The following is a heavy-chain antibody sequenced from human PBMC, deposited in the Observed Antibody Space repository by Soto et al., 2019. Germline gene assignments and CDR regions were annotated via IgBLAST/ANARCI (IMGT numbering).Heavy chain of an antibody. CDR1: GGTISSNA. J-gene: IGHJ4*02. CDR3: ARSWHSSSLLDF. V-gene: IGHV1-69*13. D-gene: IGHD6-13*01. CDR2: IIPIFGTA. Sequence: SVKLTCEASGGTISSNAISWVLQAPGQGLEWMGGIIPIFGTANYAQKFQGRVTITADESTSTAYMELSSLRSEDTAVYYCARSWHSSSLLDFCGQGPSVTGSS.